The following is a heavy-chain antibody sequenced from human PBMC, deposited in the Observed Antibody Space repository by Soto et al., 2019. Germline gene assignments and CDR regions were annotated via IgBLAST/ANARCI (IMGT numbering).Heavy chain of an antibody. D-gene: IGHD3-9*01. CDR2: ISSSGSTI. CDR3: ATTLRYFDWLLSVDAFDI. J-gene: IGHJ3*02. CDR1: GFTFSDYY. Sequence: GGSLRLSCAASGFTFSDYYMSWIRQAPGKGLEWVSYISSSGSTIYYADSVKGRFTISRDNAKNSLYLQMNSLRAEDTAVYYCATTLRYFDWLLSVDAFDIWGQGTMVTVSS. V-gene: IGHV3-11*01.